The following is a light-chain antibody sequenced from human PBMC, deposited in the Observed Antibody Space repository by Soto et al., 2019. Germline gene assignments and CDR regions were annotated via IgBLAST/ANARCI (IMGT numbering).Light chain of an antibody. Sequence: EIVLTQSPATLSLSPGQRATLSCRASQGISNYLAWYQQKPGQAPRLLIYDASHRATDIPARFSGSGSGTEFTLTINRLQPDDFATYYCQHYTLYSAPFGQGTRV. CDR3: QHYTLYSAP. CDR1: QGISNY. CDR2: DAS. J-gene: IGKJ5*01. V-gene: IGKV3D-11*01.